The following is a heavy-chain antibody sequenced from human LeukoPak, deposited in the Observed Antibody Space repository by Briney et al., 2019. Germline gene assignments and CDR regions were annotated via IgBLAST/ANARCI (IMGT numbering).Heavy chain of an antibody. D-gene: IGHD5-18*01. V-gene: IGHV4-34*01. CDR2: INHSGST. CDR1: GGSFNGYY. Sequence: SETLSLTCAVYGGSFNGYYWSWIRQPPGKGLEWIGEINHSGSTNYNPSPKSRVTISVDTSKNQFSLKLSSVTAADTAVYYCARDGYSYGSSFDYWGQGTLVTVSS. CDR3: ARDGYSYGSSFDY. J-gene: IGHJ4*02.